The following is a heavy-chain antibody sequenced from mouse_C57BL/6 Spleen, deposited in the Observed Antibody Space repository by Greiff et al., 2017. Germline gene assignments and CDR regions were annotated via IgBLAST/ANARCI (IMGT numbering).Heavy chain of an antibody. CDR3: ARRDYDWYFDV. J-gene: IGHJ1*03. V-gene: IGHV1-18*01. CDR1: GYTFTDYN. CDR2: INPNNGGT. D-gene: IGHD2-4*01. Sequence: VQLQQSGPELVKPGASVKIPCKASGYTFTDYNMDWVKQSHGKSLEWIGDINPNNGGTIYNQKFKGKATVTVDKSSSTAYMELRSLTCEDTAVYYCARRDYDWYFDVWGTGTTVTVSS.